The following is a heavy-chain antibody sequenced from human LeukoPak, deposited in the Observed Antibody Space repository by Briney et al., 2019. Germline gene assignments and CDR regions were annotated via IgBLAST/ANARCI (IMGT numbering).Heavy chain of an antibody. D-gene: IGHD2-2*03. Sequence: GGSLRLSCAASGFTFSSYGMHWVRQAPGKGLEWVAVISYDGSNKYYADSVKGRFTISRDNSKNTLYLQMNSLRAEDTAVYYCAKDSAWIYWGQGTLVTVSS. J-gene: IGHJ4*02. CDR1: GFTFSSYG. V-gene: IGHV3-30*18. CDR3: AKDSAWIY. CDR2: ISYDGSNK.